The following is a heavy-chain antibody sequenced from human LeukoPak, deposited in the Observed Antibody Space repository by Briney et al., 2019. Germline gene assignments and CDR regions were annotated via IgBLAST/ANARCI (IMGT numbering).Heavy chain of an antibody. CDR2: ISWDGGST. J-gene: IGHJ4*02. CDR3: AKDITAVAAAGTGFDY. CDR1: GFTFDDYA. Sequence: GGSLRLSCAASGFTFDDYAMHWVRQAPGKGLEWVSLISWDGGSTYYADSVKGRFTISRDNSKNSLYLQMNSLRAEDTALYYCAKDITAVAAAGTGFDYWGQGTLVTVSS. D-gene: IGHD6-13*01. V-gene: IGHV3-43D*03.